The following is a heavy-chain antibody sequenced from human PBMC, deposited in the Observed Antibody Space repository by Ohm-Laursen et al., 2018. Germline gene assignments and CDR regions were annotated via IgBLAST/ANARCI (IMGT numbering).Heavy chain of an antibody. V-gene: IGHV1-2*02. CDR2: INPNSGGT. CDR1: GYTFTDSY. CDR3: VRTGMDV. J-gene: IGHJ6*02. Sequence: SVKVSCKASGYTFTDSYMHWVRQAPGQGLEWMGWINPNSGGTKFAQNFQGRVTMTKDTSINTVYMELSSLRSDDTAVYYCVRTGMDVWGQGTTVTVSS.